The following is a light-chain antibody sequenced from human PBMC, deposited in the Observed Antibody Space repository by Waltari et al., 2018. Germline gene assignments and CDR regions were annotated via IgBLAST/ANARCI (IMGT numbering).Light chain of an antibody. CDR1: QSVSSSY. CDR2: GAS. V-gene: IGKV3-20*01. CDR3: QQFGSSPWT. J-gene: IGKJ1*01. Sequence: EIVLTQSPGTLSLSPGERATLSCRVSQSVSSSYLVWYQQKPGQAPRLLIYGASSRATGIPDRFSGSGSGTDFTLTISKLEPEDFAVYYCQQFGSSPWTFGQGTKVEIK.